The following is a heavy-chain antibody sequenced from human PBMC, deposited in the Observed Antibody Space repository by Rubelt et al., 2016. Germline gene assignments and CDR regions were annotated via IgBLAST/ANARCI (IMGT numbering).Heavy chain of an antibody. D-gene: IGHD6-19*01. CDR3: ARYPGRWLVQYYFDY. CDR2: IYHSGST. J-gene: IGHJ4*02. Sequence: SISSGYYWGWIRQPPGKGLEWIGSIYHSGSTYYNPSLKSRVTISVDTSKNQFSLKLSSVTAADTAVDYCARYPGRWLVQYYFDYWGQGTLVTVSS. CDR1: SISSGYY. V-gene: IGHV4-38-2*01.